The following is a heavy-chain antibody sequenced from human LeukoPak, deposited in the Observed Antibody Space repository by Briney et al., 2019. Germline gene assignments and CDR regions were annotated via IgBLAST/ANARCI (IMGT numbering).Heavy chain of an antibody. Sequence: PGGSLRLSCAASGFTFSSYAMSWVRQAPGKGLEWVSAISGSGGSTYYADSVKGRFTISRDNSKNTLYLQMNSLRAEDTAVYYCAKDEGRGHYYYYYMDVWGKGTTVTVSS. CDR1: GFTFSSYA. CDR2: ISGSGGST. J-gene: IGHJ6*03. CDR3: AKDEGRGHYYYYYMDV. V-gene: IGHV3-23*01. D-gene: IGHD6-25*01.